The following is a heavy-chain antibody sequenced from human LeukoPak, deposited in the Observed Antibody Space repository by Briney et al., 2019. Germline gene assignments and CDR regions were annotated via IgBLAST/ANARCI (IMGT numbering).Heavy chain of an antibody. J-gene: IGHJ5*02. D-gene: IGHD6-13*01. CDR3: ARGRIAKRFDP. CDR1: GSTFTSYA. CDR2: LLSYGDQT. Sequence: GASVKVSSKASGSTFTSYAINWVRPATEQGLEWMGWLLSYGDQTVYAQKFQGRVTMSMNTTRSTAYMKLISLRSEDTAVYYWARGRIAKRFDPWGQGTLVTVSS. V-gene: IGHV1-8*01.